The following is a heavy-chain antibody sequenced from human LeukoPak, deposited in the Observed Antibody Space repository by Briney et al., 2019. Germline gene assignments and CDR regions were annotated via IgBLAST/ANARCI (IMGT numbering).Heavy chain of an antibody. CDR3: AANGGPFDY. CDR1: GFTFSNYD. D-gene: IGHD4-23*01. V-gene: IGHV3-13*01. J-gene: IGHJ4*02. Sequence: GGSLRLSCAASGFTFSNYDMHWVRQGTGKSLEWVSSIGAAGNTNYAGSVKGRFTISRDNAKNSLYLQMNSLRAEDTAVYYCAANGGPFDYWGQGTLVTVSS. CDR2: IGAAGNT.